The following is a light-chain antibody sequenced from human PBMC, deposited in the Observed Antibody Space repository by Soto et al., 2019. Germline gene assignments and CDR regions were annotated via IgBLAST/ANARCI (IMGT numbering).Light chain of an antibody. CDR2: DVS. J-gene: IGLJ1*01. Sequence: QSVLTQPASVSGSPGQSITISCTGTISDVGSYNYVSWYQQYPGKAPKLMIYDVSKRPSGVSNRFSGSKSGNTASLTISGLQAEDEADYYCCSYAGSSTFVFGTGTKVTVL. V-gene: IGLV2-23*02. CDR1: ISDVGSYNY. CDR3: CSYAGSSTFV.